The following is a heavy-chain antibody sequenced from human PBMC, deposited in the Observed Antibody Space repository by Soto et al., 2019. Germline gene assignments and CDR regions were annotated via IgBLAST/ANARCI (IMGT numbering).Heavy chain of an antibody. J-gene: IGHJ4*02. Sequence: GGSLRLSCAASGFTFSDYYMSWIRQAPGKGLEWISYISSNSNYKNHADSVRGRFTISRDNAKNSLYLQMNSPRAEDTAVYYCARAKGYYHTSGSDSWGQGTLVTVSS. D-gene: IGHD3-22*01. CDR1: GFTFSDYY. V-gene: IGHV3-11*06. CDR3: ARAKGYYHTSGSDS. CDR2: ISSNSNYK.